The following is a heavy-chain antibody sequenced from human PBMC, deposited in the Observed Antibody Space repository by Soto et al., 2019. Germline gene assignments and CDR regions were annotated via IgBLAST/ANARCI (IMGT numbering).Heavy chain of an antibody. V-gene: IGHV1-18*01. CDR2: ISAYNGNT. Sequence: QVQLVQSGAEVKKPGASVKVSCKASGYTFTSYGISWVRQAPGQGLEWMGWISAYNGNTNYAQKLQGRVTMTIDTATSKAYMELRSLRSDDTAVYYCARESDYIWGSYRPGSVDYWGQGTLVTVSS. CDR1: GYTFTSYG. D-gene: IGHD3-16*02. J-gene: IGHJ4*02. CDR3: ARESDYIWGSYRPGSVDY.